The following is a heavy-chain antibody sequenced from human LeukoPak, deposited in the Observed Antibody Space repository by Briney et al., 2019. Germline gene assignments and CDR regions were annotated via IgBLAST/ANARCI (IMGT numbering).Heavy chain of an antibody. CDR1: GGSISSYY. CDR2: IYYSGST. Sequence: PSETLSLTCTVSGGSISSYYWSWIRQPPGKGLEWIGYIYYSGSTNYNPSLKSRVTISVDTSKNQFSLKLSSVTAADTAVYYCARDGAARPYYYHYMDVWGKGTTVTVSS. J-gene: IGHJ6*03. CDR3: ARDGAARPYYYHYMDV. D-gene: IGHD6-6*01. V-gene: IGHV4-59*01.